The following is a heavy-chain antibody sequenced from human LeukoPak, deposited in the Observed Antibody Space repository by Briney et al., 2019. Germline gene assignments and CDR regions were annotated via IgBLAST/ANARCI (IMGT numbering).Heavy chain of an antibody. CDR1: GYTFTSYG. D-gene: IGHD6-13*01. V-gene: IGHV1-18*01. Sequence: ASVKVSCKASGYTFTSYGISWVRQAPGQGLGWMGWISAYNGNTNYAQKLQGRVTMTTDTSTSTAYMELRSLRSDDTAVYYCARDRGGFAQQLVIVPTFYYYYYYMDVWGKGTTVTVSS. J-gene: IGHJ6*03. CDR3: ARDRGGFAQQLVIVPTFYYYYYYMDV. CDR2: ISAYNGNT.